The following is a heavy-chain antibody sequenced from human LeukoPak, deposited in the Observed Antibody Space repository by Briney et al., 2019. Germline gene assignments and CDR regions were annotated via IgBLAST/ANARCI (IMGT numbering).Heavy chain of an antibody. D-gene: IGHD2-2*01. CDR1: GFSFSTYA. CDR2: ISSTGFST. Sequence: PGGSLRLSCASSGFSFSTYAMNWVRQAPGEGLEWVSTISSTGFSTYYGGSVRGRFTISRDNSNDTLYLQMNSLRADDTALYYCTRGLTPAAAEFDFWGQGTLVTVSS. V-gene: IGHV3-23*01. J-gene: IGHJ5*01. CDR3: TRGLTPAAAEFDF.